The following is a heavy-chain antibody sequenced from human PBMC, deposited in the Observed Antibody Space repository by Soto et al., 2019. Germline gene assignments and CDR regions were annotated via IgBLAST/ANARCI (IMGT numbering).Heavy chain of an antibody. Sequence: EVQLVESGGGLVQPGGSLRLSCAASGFTVSSNYMSWVRQAPGKGLEWVSVIYSGGSTYYADSVKGRFTISRDNSKNTLYLQMNSLRAEDTAVYYCAGGVVVPAAIHWFDPWGQGTLVTVSS. CDR3: AGGVVVPAAIHWFDP. CDR1: GFTVSSNY. V-gene: IGHV3-66*01. D-gene: IGHD2-2*01. J-gene: IGHJ5*02. CDR2: IYSGGST.